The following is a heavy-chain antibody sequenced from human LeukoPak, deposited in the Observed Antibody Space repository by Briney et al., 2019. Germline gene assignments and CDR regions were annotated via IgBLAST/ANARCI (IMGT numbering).Heavy chain of an antibody. CDR3: AKPLVSDYYDSSGYWGY. V-gene: IGHV3-23*01. Sequence: PGGSLRLSCAASGFTFSSYAMSWVRQAPGKGLEWVSAISGSGDSTYYSDSVKGRFTISRDNSKNTLYVQMNSLRAEDTAVCYCAKPLVSDYYDSSGYWGYWGQGTLVTVSS. CDR2: ISGSGDST. D-gene: IGHD3-22*01. CDR1: GFTFSSYA. J-gene: IGHJ4*02.